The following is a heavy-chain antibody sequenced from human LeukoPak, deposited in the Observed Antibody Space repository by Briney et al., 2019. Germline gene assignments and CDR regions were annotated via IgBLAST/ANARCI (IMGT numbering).Heavy chain of an antibody. CDR3: ARGLGYCSSTSYYSRRPYNWFDP. D-gene: IGHD2-2*01. CDR1: GGSFSGYY. J-gene: IGHJ5*02. CDR2: INHSGST. Sequence: SETLSLTCAVYGGSFSGYYWSWIRQPPGKGLEWIGEINHSGSTNYNPSPKSRVTISVDTSKNQFSLKLSSVTAADTAVYYCARGLGYCSSTSYYSRRPYNWFDPWGQGTLVTVAS. V-gene: IGHV4-34*01.